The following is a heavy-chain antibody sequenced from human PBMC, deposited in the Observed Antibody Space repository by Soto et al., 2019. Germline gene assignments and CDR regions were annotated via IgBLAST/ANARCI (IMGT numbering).Heavy chain of an antibody. CDR3: ARWLGGRVSGVTTIVVEHYYYYYMDV. CDR1: GYTFTSYD. J-gene: IGHJ6*03. CDR2: MNPNSGNT. Sequence: GASVKVSCKASGYTFTSYDINWVRQATGQGLEWMGWMNPNSGNTGYAQKFQGRVTMTRNTSISTAYMELSSLRSEDTAVYYCARWLGGRVSGVTTIVVEHYYYYYMDVWG. V-gene: IGHV1-8*01. D-gene: IGHD4-17*01.